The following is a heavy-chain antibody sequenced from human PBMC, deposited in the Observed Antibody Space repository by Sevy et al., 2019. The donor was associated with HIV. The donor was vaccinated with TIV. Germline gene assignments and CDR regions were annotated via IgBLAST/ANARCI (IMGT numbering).Heavy chain of an antibody. CDR2: ISYDGRGK. J-gene: IGHJ6*03. V-gene: IGHV3-30*03. CDR1: GFTFSSYD. CDR3: AAVALTFGGDPYENHHFMDV. D-gene: IGHD3-16*01. Sequence: GRSLRLSCAASGFTFSSYDMHWVRQAPGKGLEWVAVISYDGRGKHYADSVKGRFTISRDNAKNTLYLQMNSLRVEDSAVFYCAAVALTFGGDPYENHHFMDVWGRGTRVTVSS.